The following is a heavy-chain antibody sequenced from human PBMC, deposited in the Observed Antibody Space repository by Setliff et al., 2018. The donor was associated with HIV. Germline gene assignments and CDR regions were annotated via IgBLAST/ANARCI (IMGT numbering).Heavy chain of an antibody. CDR2: ITGKGRST. D-gene: IGHD3-3*01. CDR1: GLTFSSYA. V-gene: IGHV3-23*01. J-gene: IGHJ3*01. Sequence: PGGSLRLSCAASGLTFSSYAMTWVRQAPGRGLEWVSGITGKGRSTYYADSVRGRFTISRDNSKNTLFLQMNSLRVEDTAVYYCAKDWDIAIFAVVIGGGFDFWGQGALVTVAS. CDR3: AKDWDIAIFAVVIGGGFDF.